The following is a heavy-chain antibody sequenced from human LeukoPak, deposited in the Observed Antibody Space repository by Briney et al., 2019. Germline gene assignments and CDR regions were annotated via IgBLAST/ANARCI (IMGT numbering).Heavy chain of an antibody. J-gene: IGHJ6*03. CDR1: GFSFSFSA. Sequence: GGSLRLSCAASGFSFSFSAMSWVRQAPGSGLQWVSPIRGGGGSAVSADSVKGRFTISRDNSKNTLYLQMQSLRAEDTAVYFCAKNGHFWRIDYYYYMDVWGKGTTVTVSS. CDR3: AKNGHFWRIDYYYYMDV. V-gene: IGHV3-23*01. CDR2: IRGGGGSA. D-gene: IGHD3-3*02.